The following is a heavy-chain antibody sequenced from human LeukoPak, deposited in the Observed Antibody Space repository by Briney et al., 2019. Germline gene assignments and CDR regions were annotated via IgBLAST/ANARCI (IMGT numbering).Heavy chain of an antibody. J-gene: IGHJ4*02. CDR1: GGTFSSYA. V-gene: IGHV1-69*13. D-gene: IGHD2-21*01. Sequence: GASVKVSCKASGGTFSSYAISWVRQAPGQGLEWMGGIIPIFGTANYAQKFQGRVTITADESTSTAYMELSSLRSEDTAVYYCARELVYSPGFDYWGRGTLVTVSS. CDR2: IIPIFGTA. CDR3: ARELVYSPGFDY.